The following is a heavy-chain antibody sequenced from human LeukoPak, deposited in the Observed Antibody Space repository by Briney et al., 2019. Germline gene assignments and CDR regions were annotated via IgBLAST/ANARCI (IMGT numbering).Heavy chain of an antibody. CDR2: INPSGGST. J-gene: IGHJ4*02. D-gene: IGHD5-12*01. V-gene: IGHV1-46*01. CDR3: ARGAPTTRIGAGRFDY. Sequence: ASVKVSCKASGYTFTGYYVHWVRQAPGQGLEWMGEINPSGGSTSYAQKFQGRITVTRDTYTNTVYMDLSSLRSEDTATYYCARGAPTTRIGAGRFDYWGQGSLLTVAS. CDR1: GYTFTGYY.